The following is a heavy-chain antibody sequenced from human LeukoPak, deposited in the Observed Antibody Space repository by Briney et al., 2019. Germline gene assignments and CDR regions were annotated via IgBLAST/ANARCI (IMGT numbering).Heavy chain of an antibody. Sequence: SQTLSLTCAISGDSVSSNGAAWNWIRQSPSRGLEWLGRTYYRSKWYNDYAVSVKSRITINPDTSKNQFSLQLNSVTPEDTAVYYCARDAGRAYNYYGSGSCYYFDYWGQGTLVTVSS. J-gene: IGHJ4*02. V-gene: IGHV6-1*01. CDR3: ARDAGRAYNYYGSGSCYYFDY. CDR2: TYYRSKWYN. CDR1: GDSVSSNGAA. D-gene: IGHD3-10*01.